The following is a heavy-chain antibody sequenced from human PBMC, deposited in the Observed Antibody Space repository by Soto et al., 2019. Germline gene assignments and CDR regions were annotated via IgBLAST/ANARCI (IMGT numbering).Heavy chain of an antibody. CDR2: ISPYNGKT. J-gene: IGHJ3*02. CDR1: GYTFTNYG. D-gene: IGHD2-15*01. CDR3: ARDIYGGNCCDAFDI. V-gene: IGHV1-18*01. Sequence: QAQLAQSGAEVKKPGASVNISCKASGYTFTNYGFIWVRQAPGHGLEWVGWISPYNGKTEYAQKFQGRVTMTRDKPTSTAYMELRSLRSGDTAVYYCARDIYGGNCCDAFDIWGQGTMVTVSS.